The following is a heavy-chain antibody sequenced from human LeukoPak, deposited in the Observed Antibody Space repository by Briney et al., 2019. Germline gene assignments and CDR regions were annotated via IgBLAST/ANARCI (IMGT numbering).Heavy chain of an antibody. CDR1: GGSISSYY. CDR2: IYYSGST. CDR3: ARGRFLDAFDI. V-gene: IGHV4-59*01. Sequence: PSETLSLTCTVSGGSISSYYWSWIRQPPGKGLEWIGYIYYSGSTKYKPSLKSRVTISVDTSKNQFSLKLSSVTAADTAVYYCARGRFLDAFDIWGQGAMVTVSS. D-gene: IGHD3-3*01. J-gene: IGHJ3*02.